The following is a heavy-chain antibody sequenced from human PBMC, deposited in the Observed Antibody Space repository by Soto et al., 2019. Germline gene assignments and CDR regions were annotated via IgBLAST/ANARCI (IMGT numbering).Heavy chain of an antibody. J-gene: IGHJ6*03. CDR1: GFTVSSNY. Sequence: GGSLRLSCAASGFTVSSNYMSWVRQAPGKGLEWVSVIYSGGSTYYADSVKGRFTISRDNFKNTLYLQMNSLRAEDTAVYYCARAGVPAANYYYYYMDVWGKGTTVTVSS. CDR3: ARAGVPAANYYYYYMDV. V-gene: IGHV3-66*01. D-gene: IGHD2-2*01. CDR2: IYSGGST.